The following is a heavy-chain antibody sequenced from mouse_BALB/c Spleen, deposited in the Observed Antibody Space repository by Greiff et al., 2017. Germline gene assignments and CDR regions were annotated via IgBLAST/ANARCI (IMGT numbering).Heavy chain of an antibody. CDR3: ANIYYGYDGGAY. J-gene: IGHJ3*01. D-gene: IGHD2-2*01. Sequence: DVKLVESGGGLVKPGGSLKLSCAASGFTFSDYYMYWVRQTPEKRLEWVATISDGGSYTYYPDSVKGRFTISRDNAKNNLYLQMSSLKSEDTAMYYCANIYYGYDGGAYWGQGTLVTVSA. V-gene: IGHV5-4*02. CDR2: ISDGGSYT. CDR1: GFTFSDYY.